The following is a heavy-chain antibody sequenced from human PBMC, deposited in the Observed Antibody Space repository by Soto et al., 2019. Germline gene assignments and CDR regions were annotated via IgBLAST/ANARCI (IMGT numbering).Heavy chain of an antibody. J-gene: IGHJ6*02. V-gene: IGHV5-51*01. D-gene: IGHD1-26*01. CDR3: ARRSGGSYYYYRMDV. Sequence: PGESLKISCKGSGYSFTSYWIGWVRQMPGKGLEWMGIIYPGDSDTRYSPSFQGQVTISADKSISTAYLQWGSLKASDTAMYYCARRSGGSYYYYRMDVWGQGTTVTVSS. CDR1: GYSFTSYW. CDR2: IYPGDSDT.